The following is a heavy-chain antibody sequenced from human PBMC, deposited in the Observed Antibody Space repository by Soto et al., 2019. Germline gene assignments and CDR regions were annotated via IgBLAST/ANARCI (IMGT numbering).Heavy chain of an antibody. V-gene: IGHV1-8*01. D-gene: IGHD3-9*01. CDR1: GYTLTSYD. CDR3: AVASLRYFDWLSGKYYYYMDV. Sequence: ASVKVSCTASGYTLTSYDINWVRQATGQGLEWMGWMNPNSGNTGYAQKFQGRVTMTRNTSISTAYMELSSLRSEDTAVYYCAVASLRYFDWLSGKYYYYMDVWGKGTTVTVSS. J-gene: IGHJ6*03. CDR2: MNPNSGNT.